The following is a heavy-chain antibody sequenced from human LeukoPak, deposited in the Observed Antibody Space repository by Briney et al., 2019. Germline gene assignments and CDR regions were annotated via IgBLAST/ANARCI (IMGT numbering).Heavy chain of an antibody. J-gene: IGHJ6*04. CDR1: GFTFSSYT. D-gene: IGHD3-3*01. CDR3: SVNPRRFPTDV. Sequence: GGSLRLSCAASGFTFSSYTMNWIRQAPGKGLEWLSSIDGSGNYIYYANSVKGRFIISRDNAKNSLYLQLNSLRAEDTAVYYCSVNPRRFPTDVWGKGTTVTVSS. V-gene: IGHV3-21*01. CDR2: IDGSGNYI.